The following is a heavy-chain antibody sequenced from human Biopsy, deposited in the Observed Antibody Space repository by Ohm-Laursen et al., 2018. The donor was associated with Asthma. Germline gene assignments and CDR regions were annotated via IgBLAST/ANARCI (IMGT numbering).Heavy chain of an antibody. CDR2: ISWNSATI. V-gene: IGHV3-9*01. CDR3: AKVRSDWVITESFDY. Sequence: SLRLSCSASGFKFDEYTMHWVRQAPGKGLEWVSGISWNSATIGYADSVEGRLTISRDNAKNSVFLHMDSLRPEDTAFYYCAKVRSDWVITESFDYWGQGVLVTVSS. D-gene: IGHD3-22*01. J-gene: IGHJ4*02. CDR1: GFKFDEYT.